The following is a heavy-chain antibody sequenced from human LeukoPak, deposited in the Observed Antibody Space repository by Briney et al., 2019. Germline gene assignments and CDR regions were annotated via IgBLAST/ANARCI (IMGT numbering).Heavy chain of an antibody. V-gene: IGHV4-59*12. CDR1: GGSISSYY. D-gene: IGHD1-26*01. Sequence: PSETLSLTCTVSGGSISSYYWSWIRQPPGKGLEWIGFIYDSGSTSYNSSLKSRVAISVDRSKNQFSLKLTSVTAADTAVYYCARDSPKRYSGSYFDYWGQGTLVTVSS. CDR3: ARDSPKRYSGSYFDY. J-gene: IGHJ4*02. CDR2: IYDSGST.